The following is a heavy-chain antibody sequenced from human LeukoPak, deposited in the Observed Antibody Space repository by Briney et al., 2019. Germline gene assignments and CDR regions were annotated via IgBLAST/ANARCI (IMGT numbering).Heavy chain of an antibody. CDR3: ARRARHSSGYYYDY. Sequence: PGGSLRLSCAASGFTFSSYTMNWIRQPPGKGLEWIGEIFHSGNTNYNPSLKSRASISVDKSKNQFSLNLTSVTAADTAVYYCARRARHSSGYYYDYWGQGILVTVSS. CDR1: GFTFSSYT. CDR2: IFHSGNT. V-gene: IGHV4-34*12. D-gene: IGHD5-18*01. J-gene: IGHJ4*02.